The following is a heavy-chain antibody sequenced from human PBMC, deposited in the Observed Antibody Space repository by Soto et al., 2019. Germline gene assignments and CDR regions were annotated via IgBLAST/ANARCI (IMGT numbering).Heavy chain of an antibody. J-gene: IGHJ4*02. CDR2: IYNSGST. D-gene: IGHD1-26*01. CDR3: ATENHTRAHKAPTAVQGGVKPFRDY. Sequence: SETLSLTCTVYGGSFSGYYWSWIRQPAGKGLEWIGGIYNSGSTNYNPSLKSRVTMSVDTSKNQFSLKLGSVTAADTAVYYCATENHTRAHKAPTAVQGGVKPFRDYSGQGTLVTVSS. CDR1: GGSFSGYY. V-gene: IGHV4-34*01.